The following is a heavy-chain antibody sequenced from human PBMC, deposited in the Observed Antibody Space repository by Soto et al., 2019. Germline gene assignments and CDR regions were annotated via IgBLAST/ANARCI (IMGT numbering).Heavy chain of an antibody. CDR2: ISAHNGNT. D-gene: IGHD1-1*01. CDR1: GYAFTTYG. Sequence: QVHLVQSGAEVKKPGASVKVSCKGSGYAFTTYGITWVRQAPGQGLEWMGWISAHNGNTIYAQKLQGRVTVTRDTPTSTAYMELRSLRSDDTAVYYCARGRYGDYWGQGALVTVSS. V-gene: IGHV1-18*01. J-gene: IGHJ4*02. CDR3: ARGRYGDY.